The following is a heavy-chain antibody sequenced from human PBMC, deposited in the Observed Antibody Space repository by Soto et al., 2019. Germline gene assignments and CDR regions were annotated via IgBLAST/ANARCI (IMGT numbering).Heavy chain of an antibody. V-gene: IGHV3-23*01. CDR3: ASGSGKPDS. Sequence: EVQLLESGGGLEHPGASLRLSCAASGFTFDSLAMTCVRQAPGKGLEWVSAISASGGSTFYAYSVKGRFTISRDSSKNTLYLQLTSLRAEDTAVYYGASGSGKPDSGGQGTLVPVSS. J-gene: IGHJ4*02. CDR2: ISASGGST. CDR1: GFTFDSLA.